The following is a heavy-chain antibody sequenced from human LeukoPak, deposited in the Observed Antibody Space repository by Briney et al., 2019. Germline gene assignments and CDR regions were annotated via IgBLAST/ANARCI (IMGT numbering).Heavy chain of an antibody. Sequence: ASVKVSCKASGYTFTSYSISWVRQAPGQGLEWMGWISAYNGNTIYAQKVKGRVTMTTDTSTSTAYMELRSLKSDDTAVYYCAKASYCSGGSCYSDYWGQGTLVTVSS. CDR2: ISAYNGNT. V-gene: IGHV1-18*01. CDR1: GYTFTSYS. CDR3: AKASYCSGGSCYSDY. D-gene: IGHD2-15*01. J-gene: IGHJ4*02.